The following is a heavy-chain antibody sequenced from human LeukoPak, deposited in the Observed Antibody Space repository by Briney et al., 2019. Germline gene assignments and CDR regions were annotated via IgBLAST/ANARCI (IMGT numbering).Heavy chain of an antibody. CDR3: ARREALGNYYYYYGMDV. CDR1: GGSFSGYY. Sequence: PSETLSLTCAVYGGSFSGYYWSWIRQPPGKGLEWIGEINHSGSTNYNPSLKSRVTISVDTSKDQFSLKLSSVTAADTAVYYCARREALGNYYYYYGMDVWDQGTTVTVSS. D-gene: IGHD5-24*01. CDR2: INHSGST. V-gene: IGHV4-34*01. J-gene: IGHJ6*02.